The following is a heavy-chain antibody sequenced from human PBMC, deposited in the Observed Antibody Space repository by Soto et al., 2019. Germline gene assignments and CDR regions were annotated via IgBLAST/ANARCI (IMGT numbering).Heavy chain of an antibody. V-gene: IGHV1-69*06. D-gene: IGHD4-4*01. CDR3: AGAQLYDYRRAGWFDP. CDR1: GGTFLSYA. J-gene: IGHJ5*02. CDR2: IIPIFGTA. Sequence: SGKVSCKASGGTFLSYAISLLRQAPVQGLEWMGGIIPIFGTANYAQKFQGRVTITADKSTSTAYMELSSLRSEDTAVYYCAGAQLYDYRRAGWFDPWGQGTLVTVSS.